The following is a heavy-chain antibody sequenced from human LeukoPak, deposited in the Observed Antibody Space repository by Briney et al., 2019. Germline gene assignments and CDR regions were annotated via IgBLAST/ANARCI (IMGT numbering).Heavy chain of an antibody. CDR1: GGSVNSGSHY. CDR3: ARLERSMIVVTIEI. CDR2: IYYTGST. D-gene: IGHD3-22*01. J-gene: IGHJ3*02. V-gene: IGHV4-61*01. Sequence: SETLSLTCTVSGGSVNSGSHYWSWIRQPPGKGLEWIGYIYYTGSTNYNPSLKSRVTISVDTSKNQFSLKLSSVTAADTAVYYCARLERSMIVVTIEIWGQGTMVTVSS.